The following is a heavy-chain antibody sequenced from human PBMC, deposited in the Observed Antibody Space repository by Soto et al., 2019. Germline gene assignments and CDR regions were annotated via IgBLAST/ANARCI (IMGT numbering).Heavy chain of an antibody. D-gene: IGHD4-17*01. CDR1: GGSISSGGYY. Sequence: PSETLSLTCTVSGGSISSGGYYWSWIRQHPGKGLEWIGYIYYSGSTYYNPSLKSRVTISVDTSKNQFSLKLSSVTAADTAVYYCARGLDYGDYVWYFDYWGQGTLVTVSS. CDR2: IYYSGST. CDR3: ARGLDYGDYVWYFDY. J-gene: IGHJ4*02. V-gene: IGHV4-31*03.